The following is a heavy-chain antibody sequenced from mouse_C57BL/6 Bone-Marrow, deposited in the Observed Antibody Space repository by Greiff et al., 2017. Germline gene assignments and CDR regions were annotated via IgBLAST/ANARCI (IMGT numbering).Heavy chain of an antibody. Sequence: VQLQQPGAELVKPGASVKLSCKASGFTFTNYWMQWVKQRPGQGLEWIGEIDPSDSYTNYNQKFKGKATMTVDTSSSTAYMQLSSLTSEDSAVYYCAREDYGSTFDVWGTGTTVTVSS. D-gene: IGHD1-1*01. CDR2: IDPSDSYT. J-gene: IGHJ1*03. CDR3: AREDYGSTFDV. CDR1: GFTFTNYW. V-gene: IGHV1-50*01.